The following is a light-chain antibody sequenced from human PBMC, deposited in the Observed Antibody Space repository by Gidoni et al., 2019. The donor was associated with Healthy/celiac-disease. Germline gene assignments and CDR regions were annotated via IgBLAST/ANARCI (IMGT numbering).Light chain of an antibody. V-gene: IGLV1-40*01. Sequence: QSALTQPPSVSGAPGQKVTISCTGSSPNIGAGYDVPWYQQLPGTAPKLLIYGNSTRPSGVPDRFSGSKSGTSASLAITGLQAEDEADYYCQSYDSSLSGSWVFGGGTKLTVL. CDR1: SPNIGAGYD. J-gene: IGLJ3*02. CDR3: QSYDSSLSGSWV. CDR2: GNS.